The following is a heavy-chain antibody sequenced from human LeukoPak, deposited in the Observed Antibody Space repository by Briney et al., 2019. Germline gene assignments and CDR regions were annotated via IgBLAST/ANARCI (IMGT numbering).Heavy chain of an antibody. Sequence: PSETLSLTCAVSGGSISSSNWWSWVRQPPGKGLEWIGEIYHSGSTNYNPSLKSRVTISVDKSKNQFSLKLSSVTAADTAVYYCARAQSFYDFWSGVSYYYYMDVWGKGTTVTVSS. V-gene: IGHV4-4*02. CDR1: GGSISSSNW. CDR3: ARAQSFYDFWSGVSYYYYMDV. D-gene: IGHD3-3*01. CDR2: IYHSGST. J-gene: IGHJ6*03.